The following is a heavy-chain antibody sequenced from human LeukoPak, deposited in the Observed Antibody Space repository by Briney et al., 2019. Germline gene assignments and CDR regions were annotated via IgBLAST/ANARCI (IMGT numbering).Heavy chain of an antibody. CDR1: GFTFSSYW. CDR3: ARFITVVTSGAFDI. Sequence: GGSLRLSCAASGFTFSSYWMSWVRQAPGKGLEWVANITKDGSEKYYVHSVKGRFSISRDNAMNSLYLQMNSLRAEESAVYYCARFITVVTSGAFDIWGQGTMVTVSS. J-gene: IGHJ3*02. D-gene: IGHD4-23*01. CDR2: ITKDGSEK. V-gene: IGHV3-7*05.